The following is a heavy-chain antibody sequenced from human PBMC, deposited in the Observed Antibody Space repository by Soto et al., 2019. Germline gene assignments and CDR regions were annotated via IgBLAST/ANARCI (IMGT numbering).Heavy chain of an antibody. J-gene: IGHJ6*02. CDR2: IYYSGST. CDR1: GGSISSSSYY. Sequence: QLQLQESGPGLVKPSETLSLTCTVSGGSISSSSYYWGWIRQPPGKGLEWIGSIYYSGSTYYNPSLKSRVTISVDTSKNQFSLKLSSVTAADTAVYYCARRVYGSGRKYYYYGMDVWGQGTTVTVSS. CDR3: ARRVYGSGRKYYYYGMDV. D-gene: IGHD3-10*01. V-gene: IGHV4-39*01.